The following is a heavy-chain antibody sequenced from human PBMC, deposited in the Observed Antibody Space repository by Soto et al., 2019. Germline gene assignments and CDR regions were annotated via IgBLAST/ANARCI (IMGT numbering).Heavy chain of an antibody. CDR1: GFALSTSGVG. J-gene: IGHJ5*02. CDR3: AHSGYSNWFAP. CDR2: IYWDDDK. D-gene: IGHD3-22*01. Sequence: QITLKESGPTLVKPTQTLTLTCTFSGFALSTSGVGVGWVRQPPGKALEWLALIYWDDDKRYSPSLKSRLTITKDTSKNQVVLTMPTMDPVDTATYYCAHSGYSNWFAPWGQGTLVTVSS. V-gene: IGHV2-5*02.